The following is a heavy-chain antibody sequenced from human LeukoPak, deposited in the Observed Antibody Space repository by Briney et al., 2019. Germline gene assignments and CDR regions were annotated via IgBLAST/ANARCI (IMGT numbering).Heavy chain of an antibody. CDR3: ATNRGELRLFDY. CDR2: INPSGGST. Sequence: ASVKVSCKASGYTFTSYYMHWVRQAPGQGLEWMGIINPSGGSTSYAQKFQGRVTMTRDTSTSTVYMELSSLRSEDTAVYYCATNRGELRLFDYWGQGTLVTVSS. J-gene: IGHJ4*02. D-gene: IGHD5-12*01. CDR1: GYTFTSYY. V-gene: IGHV1-46*01.